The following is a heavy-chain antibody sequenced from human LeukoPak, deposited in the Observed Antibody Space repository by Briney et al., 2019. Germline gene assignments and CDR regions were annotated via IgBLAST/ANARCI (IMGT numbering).Heavy chain of an antibody. Sequence: PGGPLRLSCAASGFSFTNAMSWVRQAPGKGLEWLSAISCSGDATYYADSVKGRFTISRDNSKKTLYLQMDSLRAEDTAVYYCAKHGGDYWGQGTQVTVSS. D-gene: IGHD3-16*01. CDR1: GFSFTNA. CDR3: AKHGGDY. CDR2: ISCSGDAT. J-gene: IGHJ4*02. V-gene: IGHV3-23*01.